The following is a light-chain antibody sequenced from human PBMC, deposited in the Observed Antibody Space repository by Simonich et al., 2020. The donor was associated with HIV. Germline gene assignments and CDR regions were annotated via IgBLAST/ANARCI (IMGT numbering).Light chain of an antibody. J-gene: IGLJ2*01. Sequence: QSALTQPASASGSPGQSITISCTGTSSDVGSYNLVSWYQQPPGKAPKPIIYEGNKRPSGVSNSFSGSKSGITATLTISGLQAEDEADYYCCSYAGTRTVVFGRGTKLTVL. CDR3: CSYAGTRTVV. V-gene: IGLV2-23*01. CDR2: EGN. CDR1: SSDVGSYNL.